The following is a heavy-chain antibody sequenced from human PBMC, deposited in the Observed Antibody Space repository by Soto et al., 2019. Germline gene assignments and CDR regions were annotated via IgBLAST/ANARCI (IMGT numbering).Heavy chain of an antibody. CDR2: ISSSGEST. CDR3: AHPRGYGVFDAVDI. Sequence: PGGSLRLSCAMSGFVFTTYAMNWVRQAPGKGLEWVSAISSSGESTFYAESVRGRFTISRDNSLNTLYLQMRSLRPEDTAVYYCAHPRGYGVFDAVDIWGQGTMVTVSS. D-gene: IGHD4-17*01. V-gene: IGHV3-23*01. CDR1: GFVFTTYA. J-gene: IGHJ3*02.